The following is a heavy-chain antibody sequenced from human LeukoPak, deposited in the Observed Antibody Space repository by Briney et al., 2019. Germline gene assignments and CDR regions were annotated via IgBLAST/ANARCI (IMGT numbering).Heavy chain of an antibody. CDR2: INPNSGGT. CDR3: ARDWGRHYMDV. V-gene: IGHV1-2*02. CDR1: GYTFIAYY. Sequence: ASVKVSCKASGYTFIAYYMHWVRQAPGQGLEWMGWINPNSGGTNYAQKFQGRVTMTRGTSISTAYMELSRLRSDDTAVYYCARDWGRHYMDVWGKGTTVTVSS. J-gene: IGHJ6*03. D-gene: IGHD3-16*01.